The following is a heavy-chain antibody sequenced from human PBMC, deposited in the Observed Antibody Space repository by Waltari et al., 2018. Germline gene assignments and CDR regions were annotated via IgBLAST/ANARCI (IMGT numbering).Heavy chain of an antibody. CDR2: IDSGGCDT. CDR1: GFTFSNFW. CDR3: ARDLYDTGSGDYPGRDF. V-gene: IGHV3-74*01. J-gene: IGHJ4*02. D-gene: IGHD1-26*01. Sequence: EVQLVESGGVLVHPGGSLRLSCAASGFTFSNFWMHWVRQAPGKGLVWVSRIDSGGCDTGYASAVKGRCTISRDNTKNTLYLQMNSLRGEDTGVYYCARDLYDTGSGDYPGRDFWGQGTLVTVAS.